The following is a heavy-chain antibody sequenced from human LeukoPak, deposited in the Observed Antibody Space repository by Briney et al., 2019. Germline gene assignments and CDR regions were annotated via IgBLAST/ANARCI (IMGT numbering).Heavy chain of an antibody. CDR3: AKDGDYYDSDAYSSFFDY. V-gene: IGHV3-23*01. CDR2: ISGSGGSR. J-gene: IGHJ4*02. CDR1: GFIFSNYG. Sequence: GGSLRLSCVASGFIFSNYGMHWVRQAPGKGLEWVAAISGSGGSRYYADSVKGRFAISRDDSTNTLSLQMTSLRAEDTAIYYCAKDGDYYDSDAYSSFFDYWGQGTLVTVSS. D-gene: IGHD3-22*01.